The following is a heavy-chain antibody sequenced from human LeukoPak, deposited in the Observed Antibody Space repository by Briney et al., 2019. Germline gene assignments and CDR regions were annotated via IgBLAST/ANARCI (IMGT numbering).Heavy chain of an antibody. Sequence: SETLSLTCAVSGGSISSHFWSWIRQPPGKGLEWIGYIYYSGITNYNPSLKSRVTISVDTSKNQFSLKLSSVTAADTAVYYCASDEVGRYTFDYWGQGILVTVSS. V-gene: IGHV4-59*11. J-gene: IGHJ4*02. CDR3: ASDEVGRYTFDY. CDR1: GGSISSHF. D-gene: IGHD1-26*01. CDR2: IYYSGIT.